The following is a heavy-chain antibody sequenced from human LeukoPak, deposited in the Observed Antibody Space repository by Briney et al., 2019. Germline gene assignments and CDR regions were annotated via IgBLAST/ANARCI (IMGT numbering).Heavy chain of an antibody. CDR2: IYYSGST. CDR3: ARAPDLWTYYFDY. CDR1: GGSISSYY. Sequence: SETLSLTCTVSGGSISSYYWSWIRQPPGKGLEWIGYIYYSGSTNYNPSLKSRVTISVDTSKNQFSLKLSSVTAADTAVYYCARAPDLWTYYFDYRGQGTLVTVSS. V-gene: IGHV4-59*08. J-gene: IGHJ4*02. D-gene: IGHD1-14*01.